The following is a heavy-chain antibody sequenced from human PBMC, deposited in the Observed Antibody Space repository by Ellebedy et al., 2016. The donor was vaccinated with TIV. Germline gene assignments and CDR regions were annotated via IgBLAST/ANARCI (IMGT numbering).Heavy chain of an antibody. Sequence: GESLKISXAASGFTFSSYAMHWVRQAPGKGLEWVAVISYDGSNKYYADSVKGRFTISRDNSKNTLYLQMNSLRAEDTAVYYCAKGNLWFGELFDYWGQGTLVTVSS. CDR1: GFTFSSYA. D-gene: IGHD3-10*01. CDR2: ISYDGSNK. J-gene: IGHJ4*02. V-gene: IGHV3-30-3*01. CDR3: AKGNLWFGELFDY.